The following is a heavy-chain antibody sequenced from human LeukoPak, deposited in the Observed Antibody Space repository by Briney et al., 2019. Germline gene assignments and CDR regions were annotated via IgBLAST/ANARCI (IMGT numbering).Heavy chain of an antibody. D-gene: IGHD6-19*01. CDR1: GFTFSSYW. V-gene: IGHV3-7*01. Sequence: GGSLRLSCAASGFTFSSYWMSWVRQAPGKGLEWVANIKQDGSEKYCVDSVKGRFTISRDNAKNSLYLQMNSLRAEDTAVYYCASQYSSGWHYYGMDVWGQGTTVTVSS. J-gene: IGHJ6*02. CDR2: IKQDGSEK. CDR3: ASQYSSGWHYYGMDV.